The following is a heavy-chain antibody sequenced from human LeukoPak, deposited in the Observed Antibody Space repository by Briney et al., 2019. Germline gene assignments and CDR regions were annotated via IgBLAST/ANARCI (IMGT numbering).Heavy chain of an antibody. CDR1: GFAFSSYA. V-gene: IGHV3-30*04. CDR2: ISYDGSNK. CDR3: ARDALDGVLGYYDSSGYHVD. J-gene: IGHJ4*02. D-gene: IGHD3-22*01. Sequence: PGGSLRLSCAASGFAFSSYAMHWVRQAPGKGLEWVAVISYDGSNKYYADSVKGRFTISRDNSKNTLYLQMNSLRAEDTAVYYCARDALDGVLGYYDSSGYHVDWGQGTLVTVSS.